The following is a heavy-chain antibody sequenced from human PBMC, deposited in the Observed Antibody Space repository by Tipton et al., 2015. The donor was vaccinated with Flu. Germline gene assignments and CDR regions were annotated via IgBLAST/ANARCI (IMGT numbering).Heavy chain of an antibody. CDR2: VYTTGTT. V-gene: IGHV4-4*07. CDR3: ARAQHYDSNAYYYYYMDV. J-gene: IGHJ6*03. D-gene: IGHD3-22*01. CDR1: GDSISTYF. Sequence: TLSLTCTVSGDSISTYFWSWVRQPAGKGLEWIGRVYTTGTTNYSPSLKSRVTMSVDTSQNRISLKLNSVTAADTAVYYCARAQHYDSNAYYYYYMDVWGKGTTVTVAS.